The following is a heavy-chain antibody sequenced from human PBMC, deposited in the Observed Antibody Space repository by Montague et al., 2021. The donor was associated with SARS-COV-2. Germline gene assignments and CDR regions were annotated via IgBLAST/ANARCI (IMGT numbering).Heavy chain of an antibody. Sequence: TLSLTCTVSGGSISSGGYYWSWIRQHPGKGLEWIGYIYYSGSTYYNPSLKSRVTISVDTSKNQFSLKLSSVTAADTAVYYCARDIGGSTVTTGGFDYWGQGTLDTVSS. J-gene: IGHJ4*02. CDR3: ARDIGGSTVTTGGFDY. V-gene: IGHV4-31*03. CDR2: IYYSGST. CDR1: GGSISSGGYY. D-gene: IGHD4-17*01.